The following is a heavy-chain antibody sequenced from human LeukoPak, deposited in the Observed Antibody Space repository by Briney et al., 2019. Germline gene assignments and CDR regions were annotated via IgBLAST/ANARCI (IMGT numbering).Heavy chain of an antibody. CDR1: GFTFDDYA. CDR2: ISWNSGSI. D-gene: IGHD3-10*01. CDR3: AKGLVGFSYYYGMDV. Sequence: GRSLRLSCAASGFTFDDYAMYWVRQAPGKGLEWVSGISWNSGSIGYADSVKGRFTISRDNAKNSLYLQMNSLRAEDTALYYCAKGLVGFSYYYGMDVWGQGTTVTVSS. J-gene: IGHJ6*02. V-gene: IGHV3-9*01.